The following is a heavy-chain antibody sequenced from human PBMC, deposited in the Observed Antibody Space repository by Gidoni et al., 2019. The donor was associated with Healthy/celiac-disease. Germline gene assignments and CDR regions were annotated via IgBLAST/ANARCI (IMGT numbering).Heavy chain of an antibody. J-gene: IGHJ3*02. CDR3: ARDSSVYDAFDI. V-gene: IGHV3-21*01. Sequence: EVQLVESGGGLVKPGGSLRLSCAASGFTFSSYSMNWVRQAPGKGLEWVSSISSSSSYIYYADSVKGRFTISRDNAKNSLYLQMNSLRAEDTAVYYCARDSSVYDAFDIWGQGTMVTVSS. CDR2: ISSSSSYI. CDR1: GFTFSSYS. D-gene: IGHD6-19*01.